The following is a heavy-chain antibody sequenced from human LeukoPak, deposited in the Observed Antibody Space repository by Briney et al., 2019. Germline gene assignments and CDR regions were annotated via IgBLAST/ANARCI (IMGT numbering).Heavy chain of an antibody. CDR1: GFTFSSYA. CDR3: ARDGYSYGYLVPPTRMDV. J-gene: IGHJ6*02. D-gene: IGHD5-18*01. CDR2: ISSSSSYI. V-gene: IGHV3-21*01. Sequence: GGPLRLSCAASGFTFSSYAMSWVRQAPGKGLEWVSSISSSSSYIYYADSVKGRFTISRDNAKDSLYLQMNSLRAEDTAVYYCARDGYSYGYLVPPTRMDVWGQGTTVTVSS.